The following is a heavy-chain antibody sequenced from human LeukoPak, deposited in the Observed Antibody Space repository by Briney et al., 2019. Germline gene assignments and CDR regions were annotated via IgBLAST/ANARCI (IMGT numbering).Heavy chain of an antibody. Sequence: SETPSLTSTVSGGSLTTNRWTSVRHTPRGRLEWIGYVHPGGTTDYNPSLMGRLTISVDTSKSQFSLKLTSVTAADTAVYYCAPDWRFCRDEGCVGSWGQGTLVTVSS. D-gene: IGHD3-3*01. CDR3: APDWRFCRDEGCVGS. J-gene: IGHJ4*02. CDR2: VHPGGTT. CDR1: GGSLTTNR. V-gene: IGHV4-59*01.